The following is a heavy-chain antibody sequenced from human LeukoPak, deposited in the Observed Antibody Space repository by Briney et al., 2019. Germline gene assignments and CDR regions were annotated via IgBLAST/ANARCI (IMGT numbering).Heavy chain of an antibody. Sequence: SETLSLTCTVSGGSISSGGYYWSWIRQHPGKGLEWIGYIYYSGSTYYNPSLKSRVTISVDTSKNQFSLKLSSVTAADTAVYYCARARPPGGGWFDPWGQGTLVTVSS. V-gene: IGHV4-31*03. J-gene: IGHJ5*02. CDR1: GGSISSGGYY. D-gene: IGHD2-15*01. CDR2: IYYSGST. CDR3: ARARPPGGGWFDP.